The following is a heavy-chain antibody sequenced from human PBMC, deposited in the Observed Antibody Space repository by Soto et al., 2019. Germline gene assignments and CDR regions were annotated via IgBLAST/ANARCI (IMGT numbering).Heavy chain of an antibody. D-gene: IGHD2-2*01. V-gene: IGHV4-31*03. Sequence: SETLSLTCTVSGGSISNGYYYWSWVRQNPGKGLEWIGHIYHSGRTYYNPSLKSRVTISVDTSKNQFSLNLSSVTAADTAMYYCARQARGNIVVVPAAIDYWGQGTLVTVSS. CDR3: ARQARGNIVVVPAAIDY. J-gene: IGHJ4*02. CDR2: IYHSGRT. CDR1: GGSISNGYYY.